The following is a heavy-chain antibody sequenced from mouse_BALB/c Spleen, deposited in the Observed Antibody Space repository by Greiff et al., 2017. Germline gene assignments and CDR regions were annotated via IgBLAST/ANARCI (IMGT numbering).Heavy chain of an antibody. Sequence: EVQLQQSGPELVKPGASMKISCKASGYSFTGYTMNWVKQSHGKNLEWIGLINPYNGGTSYNQKFKGKATLTVDKSSSTAYMELLSLTSEDSAVYYSARDYYASGALYAMDYWGQGTSVTASS. V-gene: IGHV1-18*01. J-gene: IGHJ4*01. CDR3: ARDYYASGALYAMDY. CDR2: INPYNGGT. CDR1: GYSFTGYT. D-gene: IGHD1-1*01.